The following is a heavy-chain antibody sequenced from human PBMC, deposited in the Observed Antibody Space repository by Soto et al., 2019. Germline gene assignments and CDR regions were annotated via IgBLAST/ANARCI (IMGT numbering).Heavy chain of an antibody. J-gene: IGHJ4*02. Sequence: WGSLRLSCAASGFTFSSYAMHWVRQAPGKGLEWVAVISYDGNTKYYIDSVKGRFTISRDYSKNTLYLQMNSLRTEDTAVYHCVRGGFCSGDRCSTPVFDHWGQGTLVTVSS. CDR1: GFTFSSYA. V-gene: IGHV3-30*04. CDR3: VRGGFCSGDRCSTPVFDH. CDR2: ISYDGNTK. D-gene: IGHD2-15*01.